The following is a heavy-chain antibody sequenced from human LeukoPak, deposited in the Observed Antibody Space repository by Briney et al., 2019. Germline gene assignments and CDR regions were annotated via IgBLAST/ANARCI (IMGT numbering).Heavy chain of an antibody. CDR2: IYSGGST. Sequence: GGSLRLSCAASGVTVSSNYMSWVRQAPGEGLEWVSGIYSGGSTYYSDSVKGRFTISRDNSKNTLYLQMNSLRAEDTAVYYCAIRLRYFDWNYGMDVWGKGTTVTVSS. D-gene: IGHD3-9*01. J-gene: IGHJ6*04. CDR1: GVTVSSNY. V-gene: IGHV3-53*01. CDR3: AIRLRYFDWNYGMDV.